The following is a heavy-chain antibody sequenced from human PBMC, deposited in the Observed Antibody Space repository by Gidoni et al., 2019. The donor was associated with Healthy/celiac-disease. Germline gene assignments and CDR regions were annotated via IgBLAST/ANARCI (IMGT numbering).Heavy chain of an antibody. V-gene: IGHV2-5*02. CDR1: GFSLSTRGVG. D-gene: IGHD3-10*01. CDR3: AHNSYYYGSRIALDY. J-gene: IGHJ4*02. CDR2: IYWDDDK. Sequence: QITLKESGPTLVKPTQTLTLTCTFSGFSLSTRGVGVGWIRQPPGKALEWLALIYWDDDKRYSPSLKSRLTITKDTSKNQVVLTMTNMDPVDTATYYCAHNSYYYGSRIALDYWGQGTLVTVSS.